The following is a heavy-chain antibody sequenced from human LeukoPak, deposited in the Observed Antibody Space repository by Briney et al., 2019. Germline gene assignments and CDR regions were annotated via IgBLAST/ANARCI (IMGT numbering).Heavy chain of an antibody. V-gene: IGHV3-53*01. CDR1: GFTVSSNH. D-gene: IGHD6-19*01. J-gene: IGHJ4*02. CDR3: ARLYTSGWSYFDY. CDR2: IYSGGST. Sequence: GGSLRLSCAASGFTVSSNHMTWVRQAPGKGPEWVSVIYSGGSTYYADSVKGRFSISRDNSNNTLCLQMNSLRAEDTAVYYCARLYTSGWSYFDYWGQGTLVTVSS.